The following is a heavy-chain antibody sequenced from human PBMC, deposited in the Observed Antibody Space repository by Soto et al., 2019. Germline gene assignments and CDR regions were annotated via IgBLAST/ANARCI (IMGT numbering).Heavy chain of an antibody. Sequence: EVQLLESGGGVVQPGGSLRPSCEASGFNFKKFAMGWVRQAPGEGPEWVSGISCCGGSTSYADSVKGRFTLARDDSKNTLSLHLNSLRFEDTARYFCAKADGEQWLIPHLDNWGQGTLVTVS. CDR3: AKADGEQWLIPHLDN. J-gene: IGHJ4*02. CDR1: GFNFKKFA. CDR2: ISCCGGST. V-gene: IGHV3-23*01. D-gene: IGHD6-19*01.